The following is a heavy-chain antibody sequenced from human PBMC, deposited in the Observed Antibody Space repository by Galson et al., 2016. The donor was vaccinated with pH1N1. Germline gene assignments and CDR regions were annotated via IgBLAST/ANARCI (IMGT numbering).Heavy chain of an antibody. Sequence: SLRLSCAASGITFSNYAVSWVRQAPGKGLEWVSTISSSGGTTYYADFVKGRFTISRDNSKNTLFVQMNSLRAEDTAVHYCAISHINYFDTSGSSFPNDHWGQGPLVIVSS. J-gene: IGHJ4*02. D-gene: IGHD3-22*01. V-gene: IGHV3-23*01. CDR1: GITFSNYA. CDR2: ISSSGGTT. CDR3: AISHINYFDTSGSSFPNDH.